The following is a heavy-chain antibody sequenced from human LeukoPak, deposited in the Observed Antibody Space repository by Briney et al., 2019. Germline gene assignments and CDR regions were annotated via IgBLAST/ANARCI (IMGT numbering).Heavy chain of an antibody. J-gene: IGHJ4*02. Sequence: SETLSLTCTVSGGSITTGTYSWGWIRQPPGKGLEWIGSIYYYSGSTYYNPSLKSRVTISVDKSKNQFSLRLTSVTAADTAMYYCASPRGDGSGWGQVTLVTVSS. CDR1: GGSITTGTYS. CDR2: IYYYSGST. V-gene: IGHV4-39*01. D-gene: IGHD6-19*01. CDR3: ASPRGDGSG.